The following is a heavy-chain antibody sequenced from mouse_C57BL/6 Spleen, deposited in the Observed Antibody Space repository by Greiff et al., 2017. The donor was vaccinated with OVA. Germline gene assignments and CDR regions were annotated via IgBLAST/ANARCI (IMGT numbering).Heavy chain of an antibody. CDR3: TFITTVVATKSWFAY. V-gene: IGHV6-6*01. D-gene: IGHD1-1*01. J-gene: IGHJ3*01. Sequence: EVQLQQSGGGLVQPGGSMKLSCAASGFTFSDAWMDWVRQSPEKGLEWVAEIRNKANNHATYYAESVKGRFTISRDDSKSSVYLQMNSLRAEDTGIYYCTFITTVVATKSWFAYWGQGTLVTVSA. CDR1: GFTFSDAW. CDR2: IRNKANNHAT.